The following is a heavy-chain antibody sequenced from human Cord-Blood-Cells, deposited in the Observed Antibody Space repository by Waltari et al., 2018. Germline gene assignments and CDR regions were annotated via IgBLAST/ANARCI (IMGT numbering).Heavy chain of an antibody. J-gene: IGHJ3*02. Sequence: QVQLVQSGAEVKKPGASVKVSCKASGYTFTSYDINWVRQATGQGLEWMGWMNPNSGNTGYAQKFQGRVTITRNTSISTAYMELSSLRSEDTAVYCCARYSYGYGGNAFDIWGQGTMVTVSS. CDR2: MNPNSGNT. CDR3: ARYSYGYGGNAFDI. V-gene: IGHV1-8*03. CDR1: GYTFTSYD. D-gene: IGHD5-18*01.